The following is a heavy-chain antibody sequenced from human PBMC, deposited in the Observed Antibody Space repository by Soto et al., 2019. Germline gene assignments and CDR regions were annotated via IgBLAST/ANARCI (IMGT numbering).Heavy chain of an antibody. J-gene: IGHJ6*02. Sequence: SQTLSLTCAISGDSASSNSAAWNWIRQSPSRGLEWLGRTYYRSKWYNDYAVSVKSRITINPDTSKNQFSLQLNSVTPEDTAVYYCARGGYCSSTSCYWGSGMDVWGQGTTVTVSS. V-gene: IGHV6-1*01. CDR1: GDSASSNSAA. CDR3: ARGGYCSSTSCYWGSGMDV. CDR2: TYYRSKWYN. D-gene: IGHD2-2*01.